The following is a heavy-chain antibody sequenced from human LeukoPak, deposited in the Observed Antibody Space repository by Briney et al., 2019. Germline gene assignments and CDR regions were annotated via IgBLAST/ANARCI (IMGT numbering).Heavy chain of an antibody. D-gene: IGHD2-15*01. J-gene: IGHJ4*02. CDR1: GGSISSSSYY. CDR2: IYYSGST. CDR3: ARKRGYCSGGSCYFVGYYFDY. Sequence: SETLSLTCTVSGGSISSSSYYWGWIRQPPGKGLEWIGSIYYSGSTYYNPSLKSRVTISVDTSKNQFSLKLSSVTAADTAVYYCARKRGYCSGGSCYFVGYYFDYGGQGTLVTVPS. V-gene: IGHV4-39*01.